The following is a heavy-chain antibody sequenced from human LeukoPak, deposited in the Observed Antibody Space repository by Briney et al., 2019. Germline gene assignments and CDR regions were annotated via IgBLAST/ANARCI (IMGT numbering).Heavy chain of an antibody. J-gene: IGHJ4*02. CDR2: INPNSGGT. D-gene: IGHD4-11*01. CDR3: ARDDPYSSPGLW. Sequence: ASVKVSCKASGYTFTGYYMHWVRQAPGQGLEWMGWINPNSGGTNFAQKFQGRVTMTRDTSISTAYMELSRLRSDDTAVYYCARDDPYSSPGLWWGQGTLVTVPS. CDR1: GYTFTGYY. V-gene: IGHV1-2*02.